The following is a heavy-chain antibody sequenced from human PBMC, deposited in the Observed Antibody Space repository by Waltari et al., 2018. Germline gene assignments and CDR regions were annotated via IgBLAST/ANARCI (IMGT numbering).Heavy chain of an antibody. CDR1: GFTFRGSS. J-gene: IGHJ3*02. Sequence: EEQLVESGGGKVKPGESLRLPCAASGFTFRGSSMDWVRRGPGKGLEWVSSISGESTYIHYAESVKGRFTISRDNAKNSLYLQMHSLRAEDTAVYYCARSWFLSSSSGDSLEMWGHGTTVTVTS. V-gene: IGHV3-21*01. CDR2: ISGESTYI. D-gene: IGHD6-6*01. CDR3: ARSWFLSSSSGDSLEM.